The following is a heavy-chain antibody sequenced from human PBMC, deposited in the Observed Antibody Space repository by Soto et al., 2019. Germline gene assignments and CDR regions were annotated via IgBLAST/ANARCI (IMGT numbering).Heavy chain of an antibody. CDR2: IYPGDSDT. V-gene: IGHV5-51*01. CDR3: ARHGSIIADLPFDY. Sequence: ESLKISCKGSGYSFTSYWIGWVRHMPGKGLEWMGIIYPGDSDTRYSTSFQGQVTISADKSISTAYLQWSRLQASDTAMYYFARHGSIIADLPFDYWGQGPLVTVSS. D-gene: IGHD6-13*01. CDR1: GYSFTSYW. J-gene: IGHJ4*02.